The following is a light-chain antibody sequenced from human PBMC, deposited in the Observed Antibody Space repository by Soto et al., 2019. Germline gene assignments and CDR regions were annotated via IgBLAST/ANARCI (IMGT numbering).Light chain of an antibody. J-gene: IGKJ4*01. Sequence: EIQLTQSPSFLSASVGDRVAITCRASQGISSSLAWYQQKPGKAPKLLIYVASTLQSGVPSRFSGSGSGTEFTLTISSLQPEDFATYYCQQLDSYPLTFGGGTKVEIK. CDR3: QQLDSYPLT. CDR2: VAS. CDR1: QGISSS. V-gene: IGKV1-9*01.